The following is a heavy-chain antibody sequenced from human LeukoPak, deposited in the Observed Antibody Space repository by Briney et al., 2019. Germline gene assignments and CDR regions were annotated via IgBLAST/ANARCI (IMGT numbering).Heavy chain of an antibody. CDR2: IYPGDSDT. Sequence: GESLKISCQGSGYSFTSYWIAWVRQMPGKGLEWMGFIYPGDSDTRYSPSFQGQVTISVDKSTSTAYLRWSSLKASDTAMYYCARSSSTTCQDYWGQGTLVTVSS. J-gene: IGHJ4*02. CDR3: ARSSSTTCQDY. V-gene: IGHV5-51*01. CDR1: GYSFTSYW. D-gene: IGHD2-2*01.